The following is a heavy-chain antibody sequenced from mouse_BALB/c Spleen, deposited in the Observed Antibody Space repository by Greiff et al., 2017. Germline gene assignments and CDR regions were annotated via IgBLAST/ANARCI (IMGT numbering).Heavy chain of an antibody. D-gene: IGHD2-1*01. CDR1: GYTFTSYW. CDR3: ARKIYGNFMDY. Sequence: QVHVKQSGAELAKPGASVKMSCKASGYTFTSYWMHWVKQRPGQGLEWIGYINPSTGYTEYNQKFKDKATLTADKSSSTAYMQLSSLTSEDSAVYYCARKIYGNFMDYWGQGTSVTVSS. V-gene: IGHV1-7*01. CDR2: INPSTGYT. J-gene: IGHJ4*01.